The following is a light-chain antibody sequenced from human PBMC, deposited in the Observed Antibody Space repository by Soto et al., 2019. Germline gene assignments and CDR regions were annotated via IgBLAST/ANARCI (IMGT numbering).Light chain of an antibody. CDR2: AAS. Sequence: DIRMTQSPPSLATSVGDTVTITCRASQSIDKFLNWYQQKPGKAPKLLIYAASNLLSGVPSRFSGSGSGTNFTLTISNLQPDDFATYYCQQSYRTPHTFGQGTKLETK. V-gene: IGKV1-39*01. CDR1: QSIDKF. J-gene: IGKJ2*01. CDR3: QQSYRTPHT.